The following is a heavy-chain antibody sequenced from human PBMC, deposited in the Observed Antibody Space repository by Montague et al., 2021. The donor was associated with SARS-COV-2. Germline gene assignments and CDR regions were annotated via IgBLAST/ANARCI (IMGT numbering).Heavy chain of an antibody. CDR3: ARGVVAAPPVVDY. Sequence: SETLSLTCSVSGGPISGFFWNWIRQPPGKGLEWIGRIYDSGGTXXXPSXEGRVIMSVDTSKIQFSLKVNSVTAADTAMYYCARGVVAAPPVVDYWGRGTLVTASS. J-gene: IGHJ4*02. D-gene: IGHD2-15*01. V-gene: IGHV4-4*07. CDR2: IYDSGGT. CDR1: GGPISGFF.